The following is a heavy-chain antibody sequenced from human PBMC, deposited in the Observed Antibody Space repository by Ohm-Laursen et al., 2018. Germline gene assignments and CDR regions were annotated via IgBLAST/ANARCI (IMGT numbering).Heavy chain of an antibody. CDR2: INPNSGGT. CDR3: ARDRRVTTFDP. J-gene: IGHJ5*02. D-gene: IGHD4-17*01. Sequence: ATVKISCKASGYTFTSYDINWVRQAPGQGLEWMGWINPNSGGTNYAQKFQGRVTMTRDTSISTAYMELSRLRSDDTAVYYCARDRRVTTFDPWGQGTLVTVSS. CDR1: GYTFTSYD. V-gene: IGHV1-2*02.